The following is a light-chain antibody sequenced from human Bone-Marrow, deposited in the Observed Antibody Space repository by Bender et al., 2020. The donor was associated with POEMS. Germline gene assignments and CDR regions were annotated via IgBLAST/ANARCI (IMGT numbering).Light chain of an antibody. Sequence: QSALTQPASVSGSPGQSITISCTGSSSDVQFYNYVSWYQQYPDKAPKLLIFDVSNRPSGVSNRFFGSKSDTAASLTISGLQAEDEADYYCSSWTTSNTAVFGGGTKVTVL. CDR2: DVS. J-gene: IGLJ1*01. CDR3: SSWTTSNTAV. CDR1: SSDVQFYNY. V-gene: IGLV2-14*03.